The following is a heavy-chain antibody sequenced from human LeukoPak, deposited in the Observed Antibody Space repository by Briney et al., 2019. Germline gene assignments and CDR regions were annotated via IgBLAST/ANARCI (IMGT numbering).Heavy chain of an antibody. D-gene: IGHD2-2*01. J-gene: IGHJ3*02. Sequence: GGSLRLSCAASGFTFSSYSMNWVRQAPGKGLEWVSYISSSSSIIYYADSVKGRFTISRDNSKNTLYLQMNSLRAEDTAVYYCARLGDPGDIVVVPAAIDIWGQGTMVTVSS. CDR2: ISSSSSII. V-gene: IGHV3-48*01. CDR1: GFTFSSYS. CDR3: ARLGDPGDIVVVPAAIDI.